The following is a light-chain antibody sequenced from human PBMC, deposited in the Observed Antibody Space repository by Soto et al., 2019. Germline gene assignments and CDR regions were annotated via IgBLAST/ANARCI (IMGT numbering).Light chain of an antibody. CDR3: HQYGSSPRT. Sequence: EIVLTQSPGTLSLSPGERATLSCRASQSVTNTYLAWFQQKPGQAPRLLIYGASSRATGIPYRFSGSGSGTDFTLTISRLEPEDFAVYFCHQYGSSPRTFGLGTKVEIK. CDR1: QSVTNTY. CDR2: GAS. V-gene: IGKV3-20*01. J-gene: IGKJ1*01.